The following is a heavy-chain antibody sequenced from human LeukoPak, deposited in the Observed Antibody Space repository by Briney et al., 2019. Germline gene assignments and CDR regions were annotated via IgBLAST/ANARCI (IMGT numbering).Heavy chain of an antibody. CDR2: IKEDGSEK. CDR1: GFSSSRYW. D-gene: IGHD3-22*01. CDR3: ARDLGRHSSGPIYYYGMDV. V-gene: IGHV3-7*01. Sequence: GGSLRLSCAASGFSSSRYWMSWVRQAPGKGLEWVANIKEDGSEKHYVDSVKGRFTISRDNAKNSLYLQMNSLRVEDTAMYYCARDLGRHSSGPIYYYGMDVWGQGTTVTVSS. J-gene: IGHJ6*02.